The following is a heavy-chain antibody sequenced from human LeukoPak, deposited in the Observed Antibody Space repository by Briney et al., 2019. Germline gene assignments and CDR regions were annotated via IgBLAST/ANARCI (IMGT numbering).Heavy chain of an antibody. CDR3: AREISDYASAY. Sequence: ASVKVSCKASGYPFTGYYIHWVRQAPGQGLEWMGWINPNSGGTNYAQKFQGRVTMTSDTSITTAYMDLSRLTSDDKAVYYCAREISDYASAYWGQGTLVTVSS. CDR2: INPNSGGT. V-gene: IGHV1-2*02. J-gene: IGHJ4*02. CDR1: GYPFTGYY. D-gene: IGHD4-17*01.